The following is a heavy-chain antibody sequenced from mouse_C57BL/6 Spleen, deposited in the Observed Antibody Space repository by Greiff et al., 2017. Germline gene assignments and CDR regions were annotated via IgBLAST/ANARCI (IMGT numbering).Heavy chain of an antibody. V-gene: IGHV3-6*01. Sequence: VQLQESGPGLVKPSQSLSLTCSVTGYSITSGYYWNWIRQFPGNKLEWMGYISYDGSNNYNPSLKNRISITRDTSKNQFFLKLNSVTTEDTATYYCARGGEGFDYWGQGTTLTVSS. CDR3: ARGGEGFDY. J-gene: IGHJ2*01. CDR1: GYSITSGYY. CDR2: ISYDGSN.